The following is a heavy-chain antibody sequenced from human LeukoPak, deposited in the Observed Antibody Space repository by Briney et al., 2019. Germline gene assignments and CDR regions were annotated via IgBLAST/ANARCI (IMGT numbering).Heavy chain of an antibody. Sequence: ASVKVSCKASGYTFTGYYMHWVRQAPGQGLEWMGWINPNSGGTNYAQKFQGRVTMTRDTSISTAYMELSRLRSDGTAVYYCAIPNYYDSSGYYHDAFDIWGQGTMVTVSS. CDR1: GYTFTGYY. CDR3: AIPNYYDSSGYYHDAFDI. J-gene: IGHJ3*02. D-gene: IGHD3-22*01. CDR2: INPNSGGT. V-gene: IGHV1-2*02.